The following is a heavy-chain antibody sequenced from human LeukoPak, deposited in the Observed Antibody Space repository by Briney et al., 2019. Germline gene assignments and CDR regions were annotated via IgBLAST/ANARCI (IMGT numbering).Heavy chain of an antibody. D-gene: IGHD6-19*01. J-gene: IGHJ3*02. Sequence: ASVKVSCKASGYTFTSYDINWVRQATGQGLEWMGWMNPNSGNTGYAQKFQGRVTITRNTSISTAYMELSSLRSEDTAVYYCARGRLARNAFDIWGQGTMVTVSS. V-gene: IGHV1-8*03. CDR2: MNPNSGNT. CDR1: GYTFTSYD. CDR3: ARGRLARNAFDI.